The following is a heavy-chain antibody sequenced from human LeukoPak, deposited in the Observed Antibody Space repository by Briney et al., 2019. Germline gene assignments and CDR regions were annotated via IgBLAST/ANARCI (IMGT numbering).Heavy chain of an antibody. D-gene: IGHD5-18*01. CDR3: ARDAVDTANAV. Sequence: GGSLRLSCAASGFTFTTYWMHWVRQAPGKGLVWVSHINSDGSITSYADSVKGRFTISRDNAKNTLYLQMNSLRVEDTAVYYCARDAVDTANAVWGQGTTVTVSS. V-gene: IGHV3-74*01. CDR2: INSDGSIT. J-gene: IGHJ6*02. CDR1: GFTFTTYW.